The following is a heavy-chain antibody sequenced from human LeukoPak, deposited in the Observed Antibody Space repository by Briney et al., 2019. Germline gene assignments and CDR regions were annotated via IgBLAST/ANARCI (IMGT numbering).Heavy chain of an antibody. Sequence: ASVKVSCKASGYTFTSYDINWVRQATGQGLEWMGWMNPNSGNTGYAQKFQGRVTITRNTSISTAYMELSSLRSEDTAVYYCARGLVGGLRDFWSGHYVFDYWGQGTLVTVSS. J-gene: IGHJ4*02. V-gene: IGHV1-8*03. CDR1: GYTFTSYD. D-gene: IGHD3-3*01. CDR2: MNPNSGNT. CDR3: ARGLVGGLRDFWSGHYVFDY.